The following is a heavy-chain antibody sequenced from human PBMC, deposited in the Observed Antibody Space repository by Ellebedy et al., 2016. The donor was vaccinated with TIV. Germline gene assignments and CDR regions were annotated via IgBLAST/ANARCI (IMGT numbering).Heavy chain of an antibody. V-gene: IGHV3-48*03. J-gene: IGHJ4*02. CDR2: ISSDGITT. CDR1: GFAFNNYN. Sequence: GGSLRLSCAASGFAFNNYNMIWVRQATGKGLEWISYISSDGITTGYADSVKGRFTISRDNAKASVYLQMNSLRAEDTAVYYCARDMGRWLQFLAYWGQGTLVTVSS. D-gene: IGHD5-24*01. CDR3: ARDMGRWLQFLAY.